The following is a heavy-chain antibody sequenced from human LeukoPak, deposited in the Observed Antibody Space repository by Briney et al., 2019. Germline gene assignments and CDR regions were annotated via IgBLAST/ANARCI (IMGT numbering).Heavy chain of an antibody. CDR2: KSKTDGGTT. V-gene: IGHV3-15*01. J-gene: IGHJ4*02. Sequence: GGSLRLSCAASGFTFSNTWMIKSKTDGGTTDYAAPVKGRFTISRDDSKNTLYLQMNSLKTEDTAVYYCTTDQGAYCGGDCYDYWGQGTLVTVSS. D-gene: IGHD2-21*01. CDR1: GFTFSNTW. CDR3: TTDQGAYCGGDCYDY.